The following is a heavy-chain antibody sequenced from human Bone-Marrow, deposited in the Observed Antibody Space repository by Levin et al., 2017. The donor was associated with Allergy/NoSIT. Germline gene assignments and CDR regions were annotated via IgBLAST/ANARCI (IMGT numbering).Heavy chain of an antibody. CDR3: ARAWATDYIDI. J-gene: IGHJ4*02. CDR1: GTSLSTYA. Sequence: QTGGSLRLSCSASGTSLSTYAIHWVRQAPGKGLEWVAIISYDARQDFFSDSVKGRFTISRDNSKNTVFLQMNSLRIDDTAIYYCARAWATDYIDIWGQGTLVTVSS. D-gene: IGHD3-16*01. V-gene: IGHV3-30*01. CDR2: ISYDARQD.